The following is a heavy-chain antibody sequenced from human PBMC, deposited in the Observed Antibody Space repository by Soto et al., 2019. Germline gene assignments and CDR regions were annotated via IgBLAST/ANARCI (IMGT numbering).Heavy chain of an antibody. Sequence: QVHLQESGPGLVKPSQTLSLTCSVSGDSIDNTVFFWNWIRQHPEKGLEGIGYISSSGKTYYNPSLKSRVTMSLETSRNQFSLNLTSVTAADTAVYFCARHLSGDYPNSNWFDPWGQGTLVTVSS. J-gene: IGHJ5*02. V-gene: IGHV4-31*03. CDR3: ARHLSGDYPNSNWFDP. CDR2: ISSSGKT. CDR1: GDSIDNTVFF. D-gene: IGHD4-17*01.